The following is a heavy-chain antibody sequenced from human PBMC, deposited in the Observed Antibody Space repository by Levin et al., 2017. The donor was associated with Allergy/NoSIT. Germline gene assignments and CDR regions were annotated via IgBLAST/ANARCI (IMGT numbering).Heavy chain of an antibody. CDR1: GFTFSSYA. D-gene: IGHD3-10*01. J-gene: IGHJ4*02. CDR2: ISGSGYST. Sequence: PGGSLRLSCAASGFTFSSYAMSWVRQAPGKGLEWVSGISGSGYSTYYADSVKGRFTISRDNSKNTLYLQMKSLRAEDTAVYYCAKDLGWGFTMVRGVITSYWGQGTLVTVSS. CDR3: AKDLGWGFTMVRGVITSY. V-gene: IGHV3-23*01.